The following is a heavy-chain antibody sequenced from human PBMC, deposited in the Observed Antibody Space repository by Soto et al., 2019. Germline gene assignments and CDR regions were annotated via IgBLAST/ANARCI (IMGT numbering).Heavy chain of an antibody. D-gene: IGHD2-2*01. V-gene: IGHV1-3*01. CDR2: INAGNGNT. J-gene: IGHJ5*02. Sequence: ASVKVSCKASGYTFTSYAMHWVRQAPGQRLEWMGWINAGNGNTKYSQKFQGRVTITRDTSASTAYMELSSLRSGDTAVYYCAREGVSVVVVPAAHLRGLSWFDPWGQGTLVTVSS. CDR1: GYTFTSYA. CDR3: AREGVSVVVVPAAHLRGLSWFDP.